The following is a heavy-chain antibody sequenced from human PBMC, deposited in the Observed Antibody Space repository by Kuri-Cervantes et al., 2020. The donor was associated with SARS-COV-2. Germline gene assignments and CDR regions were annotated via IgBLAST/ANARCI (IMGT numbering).Heavy chain of an antibody. CDR2: IYYSGST. CDR1: GGSISSSSYY. J-gene: IGHJ4*02. V-gene: IGHV4-39*07. Sequence: GSLRLSCTVSGGSISSSSYYWGWIRQPPGKGLEWIGSIYYSGSTYYNPSLKSRVTISVDTSKNQFSLELTSVTAADTAIYYCASEYSTTTFRPAGNSYNKYFDYWGQGTQVTVSS. CDR3: ASEYSTTTFRPAGNSYNKYFDY. D-gene: IGHD2-2*01.